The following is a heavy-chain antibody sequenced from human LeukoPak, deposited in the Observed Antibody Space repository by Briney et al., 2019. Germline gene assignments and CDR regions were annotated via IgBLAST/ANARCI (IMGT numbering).Heavy chain of an antibody. CDR3: ASPERGPNYYDSSGYYY. Sequence: PGGSLRLSCAASGFTFSSYAMSLVRQAPGKGLVWVSRINSDGSSTSYADSVKGRFTISRDNAKNTLYLQMNSLRAEDTAVYYCASPERGPNYYDSSGYYYWGQGTLVTVSS. V-gene: IGHV3-74*01. D-gene: IGHD3-22*01. CDR1: GFTFSSYA. J-gene: IGHJ4*02. CDR2: INSDGSST.